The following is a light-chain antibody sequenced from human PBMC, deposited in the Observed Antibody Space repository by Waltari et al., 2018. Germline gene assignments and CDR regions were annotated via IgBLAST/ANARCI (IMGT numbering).Light chain of an antibody. V-gene: IGKV3-20*01. J-gene: IGKJ5*01. CDR2: ATS. CDR3: QQYGSSPST. CDR1: ESVSSSY. Sequence: EIVLRQSPGTLSLSPGERATLSCRATESVSSSYLGWYQQKPGQAPRLLIYATSTRATGIPDRFSGSGSGTDFTLTISRLESEDFAVYYCQQYGSSPSTFGQGTRLEIK.